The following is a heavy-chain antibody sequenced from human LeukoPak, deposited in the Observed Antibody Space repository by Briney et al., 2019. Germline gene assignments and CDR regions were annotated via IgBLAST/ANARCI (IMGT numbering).Heavy chain of an antibody. D-gene: IGHD6-13*01. CDR3: ARIAAAGHIDY. CDR1: GFTFSSYW. CDR2: IISDGSST. Sequence: QPGRSLRLSCAASGFTFSSYWMHWVRQAPGKGLVWVSRIISDGSSTSYADSVKGRFTISRDNAKNTLYLQMNSLRAEDTAVYYCARIAAAGHIDYWGQGTLVTVSS. J-gene: IGHJ4*02. V-gene: IGHV3-74*01.